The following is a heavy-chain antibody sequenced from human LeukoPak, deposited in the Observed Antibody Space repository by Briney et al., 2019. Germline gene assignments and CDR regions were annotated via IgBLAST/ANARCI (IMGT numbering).Heavy chain of an antibody. D-gene: IGHD4-17*01. J-gene: IGHJ3*02. CDR2: IYPGDSDT. V-gene: IGHV5-51*01. Sequence: GESLKISCKGSGYSFTSYWIGWVRQMPGKGLEWMGIIYPGDSDTRYSPSFQGQVTISADKSISTAYLQWSSLKASDTAMYYCARHGPGDYGDYVNAFDIWGQGTMVAVSS. CDR1: GYSFTSYW. CDR3: ARHGPGDYGDYVNAFDI.